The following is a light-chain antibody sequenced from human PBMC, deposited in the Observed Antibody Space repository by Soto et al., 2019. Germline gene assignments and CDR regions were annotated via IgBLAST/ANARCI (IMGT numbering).Light chain of an antibody. J-gene: IGLJ1*01. CDR2: ADI. CDR3: QSYDSTLSAYV. V-gene: IGLV1-40*01. CDR1: SSNSGAGYD. Sequence: QSVLTQPPSVSGAPGQRVTVSCTGSSSNSGAGYDVHWYQQLPGTAPKLLIYADINRPSGVPDRFSGSKSGTSASLAITGLQADDEADYYCQSYDSTLSAYVFGPGTKLTVL.